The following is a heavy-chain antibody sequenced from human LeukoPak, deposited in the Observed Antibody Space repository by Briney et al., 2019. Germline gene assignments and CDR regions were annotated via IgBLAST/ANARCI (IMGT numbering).Heavy chain of an antibody. CDR2: ISSSSSTI. J-gene: IGHJ4*02. CDR3: ARDSGIAVAAATHFDY. V-gene: IGHV3-48*01. CDR1: GFTFSSYS. D-gene: IGHD6-19*01. Sequence: PGGSLRLSCAASGFTFSSYSMNWVRQAPGKGLELVSYISSSSSTIYYADSVKGRFTISRDNAKNSLYLQMNSLRAEDTAVYYCARDSGIAVAAATHFDYWGQGTLVTVSS.